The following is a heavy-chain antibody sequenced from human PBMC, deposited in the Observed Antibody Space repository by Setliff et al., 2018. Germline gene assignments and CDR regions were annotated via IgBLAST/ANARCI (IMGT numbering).Heavy chain of an antibody. D-gene: IGHD1-26*01. CDR1: GYRFSSHW. V-gene: IGHV5-51*01. CDR3: ASSSGSSSNDAFDI. CDR2: IYPGDSDT. J-gene: IGHJ3*02. Sequence: ESLKLSCKGSGYRFSSHWIGWVRQMPGKGLEWMGIIYPGDSDTRYSPSFQGQVTISADKSISTAYLQWSSLKASDTAMYYCASSSGSSSNDAFDIWGQGTKVTVS.